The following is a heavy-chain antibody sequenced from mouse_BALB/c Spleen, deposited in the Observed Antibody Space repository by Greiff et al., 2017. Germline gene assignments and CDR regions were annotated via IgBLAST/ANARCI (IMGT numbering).Heavy chain of an antibody. CDR3: ARGGNYKNAMDY. CDR2: IDPYNGGT. V-gene: IGHV1S135*01. J-gene: IGHJ4*01. CDR1: GYSFTGYN. Sequence: VQLQQSGPELGKPGASVKISCKASGYSFTGYNMHWVKQSHRKSLEWIGYIDPYNGGTSYNQKSKGKATLTVDKSSSTAYMHLNSLTSEDSAIYYCARGGNYKNAMDYWGQGTSVTVSS. D-gene: IGHD2-1*01.